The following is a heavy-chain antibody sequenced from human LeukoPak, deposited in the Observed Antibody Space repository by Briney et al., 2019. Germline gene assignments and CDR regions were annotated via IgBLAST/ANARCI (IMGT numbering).Heavy chain of an antibody. D-gene: IGHD3-22*01. CDR2: IYSGGST. J-gene: IGHJ4*02. Sequence: PGGSPRLSCAASGFTVSSNYMSWVRQAPGKGLEWVSVIYSGGSTYYADSVKGRFTISRDNSKSTLYLQMNSLRAEDTAVYYCATGRYDSSGYYYWGQGTLVTVSS. CDR3: ATGRYDSSGYYY. CDR1: GFTVSSNY. V-gene: IGHV3-53*01.